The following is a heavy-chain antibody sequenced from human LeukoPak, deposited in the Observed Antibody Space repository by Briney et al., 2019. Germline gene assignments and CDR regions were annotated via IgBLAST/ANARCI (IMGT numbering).Heavy chain of an antibody. CDR3: ARDAPSGAHDY. Sequence: SETLPLTCTVSGGSISSYYWSWIRQPPGKGLEWIAYIYYSGSTNYNPSLKSRVTISVDTSKNQFSLKLSSVTAADTAVYYCARDAPSGAHDYWGQGTLVTVSS. V-gene: IGHV4-59*01. CDR2: IYYSGST. J-gene: IGHJ4*02. CDR1: GGSISSYY. D-gene: IGHD2-8*02.